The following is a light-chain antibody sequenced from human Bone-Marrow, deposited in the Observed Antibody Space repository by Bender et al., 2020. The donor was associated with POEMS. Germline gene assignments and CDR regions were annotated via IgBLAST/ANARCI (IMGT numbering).Light chain of an antibody. CDR3: SSYAGSNTLG. Sequence: QSVLTQPPSASGSPGQSVTIPCTGTSTDVGAYNFISWYQHHPGKAPRLLLYEVTKRPSGVPARFSGSKSGNTASLTVSGLQADDEADYYCSSYAGSNTLGFGTGTKVTVL. CDR2: EVT. CDR1: STDVGAYNF. V-gene: IGLV2-8*01. J-gene: IGLJ1*01.